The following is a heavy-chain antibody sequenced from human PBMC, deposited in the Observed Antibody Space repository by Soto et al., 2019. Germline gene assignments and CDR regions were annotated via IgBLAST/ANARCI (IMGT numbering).Heavy chain of an antibody. Sequence: SETLSLTCTVSGASISSYYWSWIRQPPGKGLEWLGYILYTGNTNYSPSLKSRVTMSVDTSKNQVSLKLSAVTAADTAVYFCARAAYGSGSYYAPYYYYAMDVWGQGTTVTVSS. V-gene: IGHV4-59*01. CDR3: ARAAYGSGSYYAPYYYYAMDV. J-gene: IGHJ6*02. CDR2: ILYTGNT. D-gene: IGHD3-10*01. CDR1: GASISSYY.